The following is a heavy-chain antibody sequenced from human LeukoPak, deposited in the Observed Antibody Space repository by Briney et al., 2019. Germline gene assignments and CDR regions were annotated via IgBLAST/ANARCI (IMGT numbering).Heavy chain of an antibody. J-gene: IGHJ6*03. D-gene: IGHD2-2*02. CDR3: ARGAYCSSTSCYTNQANYYYYYYMDV. CDR1: GESFSGYY. V-gene: IGHV4-34*01. CDR2: MNHSGST. Sequence: PSETLSLTCAVYGESFSGYYWRWLRQPPGEGLEGLGEMNHSGSTNYNPPLKSRVTISVDTSKNQFSLKLSSVTAADTAVYYCARGAYCSSTSCYTNQANYYYYYYMDVWGKGTTVTVSS.